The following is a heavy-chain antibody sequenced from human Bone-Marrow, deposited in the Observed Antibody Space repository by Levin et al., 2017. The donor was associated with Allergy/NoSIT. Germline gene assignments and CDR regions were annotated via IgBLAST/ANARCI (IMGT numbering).Heavy chain of an antibody. Sequence: GGSLRLSCAASGFTFSNYGMHWVRQAPGKGLEWVAVIWFDGGNKHYADSVKGRVTISRDNSKNTLYLQMNSLRAEDTAVYLCARVYRPHYSGANCYGPSDYWGQGSLVTVSS. V-gene: IGHV3-33*01. J-gene: IGHJ4*02. CDR2: IWFDGGNK. CDR1: GFTFSNYG. CDR3: ARVYRPHYSGANCYGPSDY. D-gene: IGHD2-15*01.